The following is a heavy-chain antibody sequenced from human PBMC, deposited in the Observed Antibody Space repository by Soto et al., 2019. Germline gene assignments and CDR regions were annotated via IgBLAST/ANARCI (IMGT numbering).Heavy chain of an antibody. J-gene: IGHJ4*02. CDR1: GSSLNDFQ. CDR2: IYFGQPT. D-gene: IGHD6-13*01. V-gene: IGHV4-4*08. CDR3: ARANTRYSSPDS. Sequence: QVQLQESGPGLVKPSETLSLTCTVSGSSLNDFQWIWIRQPPGKGLEWIGSIYFGQPTHGDNPSRTTQVTIALDTSKSPASLKLASVTAADTAVYFCARANTRYSSPDSWGQGSLVTVSS.